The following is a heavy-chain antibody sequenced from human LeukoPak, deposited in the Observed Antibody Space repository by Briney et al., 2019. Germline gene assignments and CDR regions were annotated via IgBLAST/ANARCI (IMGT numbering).Heavy chain of an antibody. CDR3: ARTRDCSGGSCPDAFDI. CDR1: GYTFTKYA. J-gene: IGHJ3*02. CDR2: INTNTGNP. D-gene: IGHD2-15*01. V-gene: IGHV7-4-1*02. Sequence: ASVKVSCKASGYTFTKYAMNWVRQAPGQGLACMGWINTNTGNPAYAQGFTGRFVFSLDTSVSTAYLQISSLKADDTAIYYCARTRDCSGGSCPDAFDIWGQGTMVTVSS.